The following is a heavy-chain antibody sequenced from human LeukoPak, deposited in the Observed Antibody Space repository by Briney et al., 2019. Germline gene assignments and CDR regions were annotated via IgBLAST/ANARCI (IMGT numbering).Heavy chain of an antibody. CDR2: IYYSGST. V-gene: IGHV4-59*01. Sequence: SETLSLTCTVSGGSISSYYWSWIRQPPGKGLEWIGYIYYSGSTYYNPSLKSRVTISVDTSKNQFSLKLSSVTAADTAVYYCARSYYDSSGYYLYGFDYWGQGTLVTVSS. CDR1: GGSISSYY. CDR3: ARSYYDSSGYYLYGFDY. J-gene: IGHJ4*02. D-gene: IGHD3-22*01.